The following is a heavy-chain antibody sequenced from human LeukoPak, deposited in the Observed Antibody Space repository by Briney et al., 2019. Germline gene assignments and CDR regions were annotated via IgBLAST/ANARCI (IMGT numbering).Heavy chain of an antibody. CDR3: ARWGYYYDSSGYYYVGGPYFDY. V-gene: IGHV3-30*02. D-gene: IGHD3-22*01. Sequence: GGSLRLSCAASGFTFSSYVMYWVRQAPGKGLEWVAFIRYDGSNKYYTDSVKGRFTISSDNSKNTLYLQMNRLRADDTAVYYCARWGYYYDSSGYYYVGGPYFDYWGQGTLVTVSS. CDR2: IRYDGSNK. CDR1: GFTFSSYV. J-gene: IGHJ4*02.